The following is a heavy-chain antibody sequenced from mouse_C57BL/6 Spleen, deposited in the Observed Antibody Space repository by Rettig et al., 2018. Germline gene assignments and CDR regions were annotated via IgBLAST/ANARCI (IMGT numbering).Heavy chain of an antibody. J-gene: IGHJ2*01. CDR3: AREGGNYEGDY. Sequence: DVQLQESGPGLVKPSQSLSLTCSVTGYSITSGYYWNWIRQFPGNKLEWMGYISYDGSNNYNPSLKNRISITRDTSKNQFFLKLNSVTTEDTATYYCAREGGNYEGDYWGQGTTLTVSS. D-gene: IGHD2-1*01. CDR2: ISYDGSN. V-gene: IGHV3-6*01. CDR1: GYSITSGYY.